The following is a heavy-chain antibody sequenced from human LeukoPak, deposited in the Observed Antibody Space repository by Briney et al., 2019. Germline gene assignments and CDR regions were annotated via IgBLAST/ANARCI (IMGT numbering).Heavy chain of an antibody. J-gene: IGHJ3*02. Sequence: GRSLRLSCAASGFTVSSNYMSWVRRAPGKGLEWVSGIYSGGSTYYADSVQGLLTISRDNSKNTLYLQMNSLRAEDTAVYYCARLYYYDSSGYRAFDIWGQGTMVTVSS. D-gene: IGHD3-22*01. V-gene: IGHV3-53*01. CDR2: IYSGGST. CDR1: GFTVSSNY. CDR3: ARLYYYDSSGYRAFDI.